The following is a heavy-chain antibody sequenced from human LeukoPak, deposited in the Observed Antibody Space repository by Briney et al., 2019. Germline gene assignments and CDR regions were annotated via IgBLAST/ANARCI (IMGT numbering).Heavy chain of an antibody. V-gene: IGHV4-39*07. CDR3: ARDLNL. Sequence: SETLSLTCTVSGGTISSSTYYWAWIRQPPGKGLEWIGNIYYSGSTYYNPSLKSRVTISVDTSKNQLSLKLSSVTAADTAVYYCARDLNLWGQGTLVTVSS. J-gene: IGHJ4*02. CDR1: GGTISSSTYY. CDR2: IYYSGST.